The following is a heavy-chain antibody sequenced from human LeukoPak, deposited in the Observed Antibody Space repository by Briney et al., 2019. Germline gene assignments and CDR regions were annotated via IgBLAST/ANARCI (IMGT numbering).Heavy chain of an antibody. CDR3: ARDLTYNSWYYFDS. D-gene: IGHD6-13*01. J-gene: IGHJ4*02. V-gene: IGHV3-30*02. CDR1: GFTFSYYG. CDR2: IGYDGTDK. Sequence: GGSLRLSWPASGFTFSYYGMHCVRQAPGKGLEWVTFIGYDGTDKYYADSAKGRFPISRDNSKNTLSLHMNSLRAEHTAVYYCARDLTYNSWYYFDSWGQRTLVTVSS.